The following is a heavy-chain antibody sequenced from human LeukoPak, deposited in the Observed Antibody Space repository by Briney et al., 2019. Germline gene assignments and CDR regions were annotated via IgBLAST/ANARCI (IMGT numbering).Heavy chain of an antibody. D-gene: IGHD2-15*01. CDR3: ARDDCTGGGCYIGEYFQH. CDR1: GGSISSGGYY. V-gene: IGHV4-30-2*01. J-gene: IGHJ1*01. CDR2: IYHSGST. Sequence: PSETLSLTCTVSGGSISSGGYYWSWIRQPPGKGLEWIGYIYHSGSTYYNPSLKSRVTISVDRSKNQFSLKLSSVTAADTAVYYCARDDCTGGGCYIGEYFQHWGQGTLVTVSS.